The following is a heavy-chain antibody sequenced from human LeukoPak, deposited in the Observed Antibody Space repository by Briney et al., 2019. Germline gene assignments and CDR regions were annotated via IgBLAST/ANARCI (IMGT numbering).Heavy chain of an antibody. CDR1: GYTFTGYY. Sequence: ASVKVSCKASGYTFTGYYMHWVRQAPGQGLEWMGWINPNSGGTNYAQKFQGRVTMTTDTSTSTAYMELRSLRSDDTAVYYCARDLPFRSYLPQHPFDYWGQGTLVTVSS. CDR2: INPNSGGT. V-gene: IGHV1-2*02. CDR3: ARDLPFRSYLPQHPFDY. J-gene: IGHJ4*02. D-gene: IGHD1-26*01.